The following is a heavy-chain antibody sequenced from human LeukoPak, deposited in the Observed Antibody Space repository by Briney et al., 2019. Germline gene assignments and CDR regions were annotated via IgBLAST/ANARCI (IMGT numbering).Heavy chain of an antibody. J-gene: IGHJ5*02. CDR1: GGSISSSSHY. V-gene: IGHV4-39*01. CDR3: AAYSSSHNCFDP. D-gene: IGHD6-13*01. CDR2: IYYSGST. Sequence: SETLSLTCTVSGGSISSSSHYWGWIRQPPGKGLEWIGSIYYSGSTYYNPSLKSRVTISVDTSKNQFSLKLSSMTAADTAVYYCAAYSSSHNCFDPWGRGTLVTVSS.